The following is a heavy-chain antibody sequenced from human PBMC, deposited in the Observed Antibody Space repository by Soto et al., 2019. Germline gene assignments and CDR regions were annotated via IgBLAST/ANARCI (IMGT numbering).Heavy chain of an antibody. D-gene: IGHD3-3*01. CDR1: GFTFSSYG. V-gene: IGHV3-30*18. J-gene: IGHJ4*02. CDR3: AKASAIFGVVNPDY. Sequence: GGSLRLSCAASGFTFSSYGMHWVRQAPGKGLEWVAVISYDGSNKYYADSVKGRFTISRDNSKNTLYLQMNSLRAEDTAVYYCAKASAIFGVVNPDYWGQGTLVTVSS. CDR2: ISYDGSNK.